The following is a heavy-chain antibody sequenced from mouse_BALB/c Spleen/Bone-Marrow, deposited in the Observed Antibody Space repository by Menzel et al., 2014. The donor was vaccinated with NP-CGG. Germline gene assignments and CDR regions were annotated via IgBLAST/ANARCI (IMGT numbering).Heavy chain of an antibody. CDR3: ARWEYYAMDY. J-gene: IGHJ4*01. V-gene: IGHV14-3*02. CDR2: IDPANGNT. Sequence: EVQLQQSGAELVKPGASVKLSCTASGFNIKDTYMHWVKQRPEQGLEWIGRIDPANGNTKYDPKFQGKATITADTSSNTAHLQLSGLTSEDTAVYYCARWEYYAMDYWGQGTSVTVSS. D-gene: IGHD4-1*01. CDR1: GFNIKDTY.